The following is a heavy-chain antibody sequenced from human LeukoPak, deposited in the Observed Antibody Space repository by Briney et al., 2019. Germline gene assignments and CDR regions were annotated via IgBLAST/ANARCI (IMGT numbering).Heavy chain of an antibody. D-gene: IGHD6-13*01. J-gene: IGHJ4*02. Sequence: GGSLRLSCAASGFTFSSYWMSWVRQAPGKGLEWVANIKQDGSEKSYVDSVKGRFTISRDNAKKSVYLQMNSLRAEDTAVYYCARIGYGGSSFDYWGQGTLVIVSS. V-gene: IGHV3-7*01. CDR1: GFTFSSYW. CDR3: ARIGYGGSSFDY. CDR2: IKQDGSEK.